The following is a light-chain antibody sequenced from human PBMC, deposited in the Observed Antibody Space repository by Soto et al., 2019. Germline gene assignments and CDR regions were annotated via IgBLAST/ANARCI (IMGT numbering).Light chain of an antibody. CDR1: QSLLHSNGYKY. Sequence: DIVMTQSPLSLPVTPGEPASISCRSSQSLLHSNGYKYLDWYLQKPEQSPQLLIYLHSYRAPGVPDRFSGSGSGTDFTLKISRVEADDVGVYYCMQALQAPFAFGGGTKVEIK. CDR2: LHS. V-gene: IGKV2-28*01. J-gene: IGKJ4*01. CDR3: MQALQAPFA.